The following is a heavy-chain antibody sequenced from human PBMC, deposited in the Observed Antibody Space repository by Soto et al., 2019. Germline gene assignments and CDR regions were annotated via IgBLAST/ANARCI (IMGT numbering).Heavy chain of an antibody. J-gene: IGHJ6*02. CDR2: INPNSGGT. D-gene: IGHD2-2*01. Sequence: GASVKVSCKASGYTFTGYYMHWVRQAPGQGLEWMGWINPNSGGTNYAQKFQGRVTLTIDTSISTAYMELSRLRSDDAAVYFCARDGQGMEVVAAANPHDYYYYGLDVWGQGTTVTVSS. CDR3: ARDGQGMEVVAAANPHDYYYYGLDV. V-gene: IGHV1-2*02. CDR1: GYTFTGYY.